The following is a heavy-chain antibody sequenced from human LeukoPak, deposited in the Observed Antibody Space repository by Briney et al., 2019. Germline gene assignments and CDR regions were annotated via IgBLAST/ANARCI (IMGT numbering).Heavy chain of an antibody. CDR1: GGSISSYY. CDR2: IYYSGST. CDR3: ARDRITLVRGALRYYGMDV. D-gene: IGHD3-10*01. J-gene: IGHJ6*02. V-gene: IGHV4-59*01. Sequence: PSETLSLTCTVSGGSISSYYWSWIRQPPGKGLEWIGYIYYSGSTNYNPSLKSRVTISVDTSKNQFSLKLNSVPAADTAVYYCARDRITLVRGALRYYGMDVWGQGTTVTVSS.